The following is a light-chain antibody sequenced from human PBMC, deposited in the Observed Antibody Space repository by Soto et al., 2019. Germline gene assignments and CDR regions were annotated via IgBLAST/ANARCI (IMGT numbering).Light chain of an antibody. J-gene: IGLJ3*02. Sequence: QSALTQPASVSGSPGQSITISCTGTSSDVGGSNYVSWYQQHRGKSPKLMIYDVNNRPSGISNRFSGSKSGNTASLPISGLQAEDEADYYCSSYTISTTLVFGGGTKLTV. CDR2: DVN. CDR1: SSDVGGSNY. V-gene: IGLV2-14*01. CDR3: SSYTISTTLV.